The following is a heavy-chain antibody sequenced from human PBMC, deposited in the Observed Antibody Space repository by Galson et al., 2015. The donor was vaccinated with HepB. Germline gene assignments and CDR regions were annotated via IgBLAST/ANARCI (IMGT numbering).Heavy chain of an antibody. CDR2: IIPMLGTT. D-gene: IGHD2-15*01. CDR1: GGTFSSYA. V-gene: IGHV1-69*13. CDR3: ARVGGRLGYCSGGSCSNWFDP. Sequence: SVKVSCKASGGTFSSYAFNWVRQAPGQGLEWMGGIIPMLGTTTSAQRFQGRVTITADELTNTAHMELSSLRSEDTAVYYCARVGGRLGYCSGGSCSNWFDPWGQGTLVTVSS. J-gene: IGHJ5*02.